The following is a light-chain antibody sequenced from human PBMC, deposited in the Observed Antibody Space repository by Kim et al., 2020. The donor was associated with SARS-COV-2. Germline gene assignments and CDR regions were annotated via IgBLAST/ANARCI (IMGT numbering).Light chain of an antibody. CDR3: QSYDSSKHWV. J-gene: IGLJ3*02. CDR1: SGRIDSKD. V-gene: IGLV6-57*02. CDR2: EDN. Sequence: KTVTNCRTSSSGRIDSKDVQWYQQRPSSATTTEIYEDNQRPAGGRDRVSGSIDSCYNSASLTISGLKTEDEADYYCQSYDSSKHWVFGGGTKLNVL.